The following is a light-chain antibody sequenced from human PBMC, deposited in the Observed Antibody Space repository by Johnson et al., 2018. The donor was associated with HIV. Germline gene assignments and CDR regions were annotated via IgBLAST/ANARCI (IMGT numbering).Light chain of an antibody. CDR3: GTWDSSLGCV. CDR2: DDY. V-gene: IGLV1-51*01. Sequence: QSVLTQPPSVSAAPGQKVAISCSGSSSNIGNNYVSWYQQLPGTAPKLLIYDDYKRPSGIPDRFSGSKSGTSATLGITGLQTGDEAEYYFGTWDSSLGCVFGTGTKVTVL. J-gene: IGLJ1*01. CDR1: SSNIGNNY.